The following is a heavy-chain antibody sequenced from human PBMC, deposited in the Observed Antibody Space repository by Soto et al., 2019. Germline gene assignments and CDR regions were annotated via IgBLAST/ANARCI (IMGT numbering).Heavy chain of an antibody. CDR3: ARTIVGPATYDY. Sequence: GGSLRLSCAASGFTFSSYWMHWVRQAPGKGLVWVSRISFDGSSTTHADSVKGRFTISRDNAGNTLYLQMNSLRAEDTAVYYCARTIVGPATYDYWGQGTLVTVSS. J-gene: IGHJ4*02. CDR1: GFTFSSYW. D-gene: IGHD1-26*01. V-gene: IGHV3-74*03. CDR2: ISFDGSST.